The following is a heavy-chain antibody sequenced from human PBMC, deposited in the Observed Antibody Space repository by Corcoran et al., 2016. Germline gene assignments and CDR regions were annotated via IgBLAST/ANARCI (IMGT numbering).Heavy chain of an antibody. Sequence: QVFLQQWGATLLKPSETLSLTCTVSGGSFSGYYWSWIRQPPGEGLEWIGEIHPSGSTNYNPSLESRVTISVDTSKTQFSLKVNSVTAADTAVYYCARGLDRVKTGDYWGQGTLVTVSS. CDR2: IHPSGST. CDR3: ARGLDRVKTGDY. CDR1: GGSFSGYY. V-gene: IGHV4-34*01. D-gene: IGHD3-10*01. J-gene: IGHJ4*02.